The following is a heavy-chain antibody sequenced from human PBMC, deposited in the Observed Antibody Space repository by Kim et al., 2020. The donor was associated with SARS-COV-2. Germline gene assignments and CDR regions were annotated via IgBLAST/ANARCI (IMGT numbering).Heavy chain of an antibody. Sequence: SETLSLTCVVSGDSITTTDHYWGWIRQPPGKRLEWIGTIYHSGDTYYNPSIRSRVTLSVESSDNQFSLRMKSVTAADTAVYFCARADCSGRSCYF. J-gene: IGHJ2*01. CDR2: IYHSGDT. D-gene: IGHD2-15*01. CDR1: GDSITTTDHY. CDR3: ARADCSGRSCYF. V-gene: IGHV4-39*07.